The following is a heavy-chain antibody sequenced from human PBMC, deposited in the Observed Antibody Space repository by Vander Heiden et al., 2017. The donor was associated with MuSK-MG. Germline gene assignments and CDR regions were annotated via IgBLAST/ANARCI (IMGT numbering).Heavy chain of an antibody. D-gene: IGHD3-10*01. CDR3: TLGLELPNHYYYYYGMDV. J-gene: IGHJ6*02. CDR2: SRSKANSYAT. V-gene: IGHV3-73*02. Sequence: EVQLVESGGGLVQPGGSLKLSCAASGFTFSGPAMHWVRQASGKGLEWVGRSRSKANSYATAYAASVKGRFTISRDDSKNTAYLQMNSLKTEDTAVYYCTLGLELPNHYYYYYGMDVWGQGTTVTVSS. CDR1: GFTFSGPA.